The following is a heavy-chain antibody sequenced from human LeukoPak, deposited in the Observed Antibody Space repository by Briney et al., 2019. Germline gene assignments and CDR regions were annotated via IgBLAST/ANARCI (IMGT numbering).Heavy chain of an antibody. CDR1: GGSISKSNHY. Sequence: SETLSLTCSVSGGSISKSNHYWGWIRQPPGKGLEWIGSIYYGGSTYYNPSLKSRVTISVDTSKNQFSLKLSSVTAADTAVYYCASNYYGSGSLDYWGQGNLVTVSS. V-gene: IGHV4-39*01. J-gene: IGHJ4*02. CDR2: IYYGGST. CDR3: ASNYYGSGSLDY. D-gene: IGHD3-10*01.